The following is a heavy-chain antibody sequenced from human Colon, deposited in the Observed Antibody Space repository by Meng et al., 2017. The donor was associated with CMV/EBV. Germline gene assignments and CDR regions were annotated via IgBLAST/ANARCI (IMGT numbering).Heavy chain of an antibody. CDR3: ARDVVYPYYFDS. CDR2: VFYIEKT. Sequence: CTASGGPVNTGSSYWSWIRQSTGKGLEWIGHVFYIEKTNYNPSLKSRVSMSIDPSKNQFSLRLTSVTPADTALYYCARDVVYPYYFDSWGQGILVTVSS. D-gene: IGHD1-14*01. CDR1: GGPVNTGSSY. J-gene: IGHJ4*02. V-gene: IGHV4-61*01.